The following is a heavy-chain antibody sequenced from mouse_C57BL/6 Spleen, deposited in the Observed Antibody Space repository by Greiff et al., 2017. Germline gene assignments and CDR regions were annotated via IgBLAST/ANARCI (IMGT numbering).Heavy chain of an antibody. Sequence: VQLQQPGAELVKPGASVTLSCKASGYTFTSYWMHWVKQRPGQGLEWIGMIHPNSGSTNYNEKFKSKATLTVDKSSSTAYMQLSSLTSEDSAVYYCARYYYDYEDAMDYWGQGTSVTVSS. CDR3: ARYYYDYEDAMDY. V-gene: IGHV1-64*01. J-gene: IGHJ4*01. CDR1: GYTFTSYW. D-gene: IGHD2-4*01. CDR2: IHPNSGST.